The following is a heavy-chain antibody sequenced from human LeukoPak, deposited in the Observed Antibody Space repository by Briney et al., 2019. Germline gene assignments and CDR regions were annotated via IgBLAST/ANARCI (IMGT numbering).Heavy chain of an antibody. J-gene: IGHJ4*02. CDR2: INHSGST. Sequence: SETLSLTCAVYGGSFSGYYWSWIRQPPGKGLEWIGEINHSGSTNYNPSLKSRVTISVDTSKNQFSLKLSSGTAADTAVYYCARQRRTYYYDSSGYYSDYWGQGTLVTVSS. CDR3: ARQRRTYYYDSSGYYSDY. CDR1: GGSFSGYY. V-gene: IGHV4-34*01. D-gene: IGHD3-22*01.